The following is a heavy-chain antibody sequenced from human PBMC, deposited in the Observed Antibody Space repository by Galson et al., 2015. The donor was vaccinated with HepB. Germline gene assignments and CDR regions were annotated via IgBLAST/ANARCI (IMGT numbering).Heavy chain of an antibody. CDR2: ISGHGGST. J-gene: IGHJ4*02. CDR3: AKHPPRVTMIVVVPGGWFDY. Sequence: SLRLSCAASGFTFSNCGVSWVRQAPGKGLEWVSSISGHGGSTYYAESVKGRFTISRDNFKNMLHLQMNSLRAEDTAVYYCAKHPPRVTMIVVVPGGWFDYWGQGTLVTVSS. D-gene: IGHD3-22*01. CDR1: GFTFSNCG. V-gene: IGHV3-23*01.